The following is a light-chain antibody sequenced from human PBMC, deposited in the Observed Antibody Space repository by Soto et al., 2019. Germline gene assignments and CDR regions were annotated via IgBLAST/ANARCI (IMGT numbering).Light chain of an antibody. J-gene: IGKJ4*01. CDR1: QSVRSN. Sequence: EKVMTQSPATLSVSPGERATLSCRASQSVRSNLAWYQQMPGQPPRLLIYSASTRATSIPARFSGSGCGTDFVLTVSSLQSEDFAVYYCQQYNSWPLTFGGGTKVEIK. CDR3: QQYNSWPLT. CDR2: SAS. V-gene: IGKV3D-15*01.